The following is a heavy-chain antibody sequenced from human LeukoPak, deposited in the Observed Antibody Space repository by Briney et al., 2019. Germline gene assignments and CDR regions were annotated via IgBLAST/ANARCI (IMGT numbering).Heavy chain of an antibody. Sequence: SCKASGYTFTDYYMHWVRQAPGKGLEWVAVISYDGSNKYYADSVKGRFTISRDNSKNTLYLQMNSLRAEDTAVYYCASMYSSSWYGNHFDYWGQGTLVTVSS. D-gene: IGHD6-13*01. J-gene: IGHJ4*02. V-gene: IGHV3-30-3*01. CDR1: GYTFTDYY. CDR2: ISYDGSNK. CDR3: ASMYSSSWYGNHFDY.